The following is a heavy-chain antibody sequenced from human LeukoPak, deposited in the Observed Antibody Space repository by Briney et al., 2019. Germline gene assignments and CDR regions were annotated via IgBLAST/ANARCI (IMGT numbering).Heavy chain of an antibody. Sequence: SETLSLTCAVYGGSFSGYYWSWIRRPPGKGLDWIGEINHSGSTDYNPSLKSRVTISVDTSKNQFSLKLNSVTAADTAVYYCAKTPTALVRGGYYFDNWGQGTLVTVSS. CDR2: INHSGST. CDR1: GGSFSGYY. CDR3: AKTPTALVRGGYYFDN. J-gene: IGHJ4*02. D-gene: IGHD6-6*01. V-gene: IGHV4-34*01.